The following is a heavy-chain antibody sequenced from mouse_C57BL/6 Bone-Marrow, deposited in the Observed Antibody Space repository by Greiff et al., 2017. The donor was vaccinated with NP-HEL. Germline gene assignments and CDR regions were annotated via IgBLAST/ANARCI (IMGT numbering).Heavy chain of an antibody. CDR2: ISTGGGST. CDR3: ARHYDYYGSSFYAIDY. CDR1: GFTFSDYY. Sequence: DVKLVESGGGLVQPGGSLKLSCAASGFTFSDYYMYWVRQTPEQRLEWVAYISTGGGSTYYPDTVKGRFTISRDNAKNTLYLQMSRLKSEDTAMYYCARHYDYYGSSFYAIDYWGQGTSVTVSS. V-gene: IGHV5-12*01. J-gene: IGHJ4*01. D-gene: IGHD1-1*01.